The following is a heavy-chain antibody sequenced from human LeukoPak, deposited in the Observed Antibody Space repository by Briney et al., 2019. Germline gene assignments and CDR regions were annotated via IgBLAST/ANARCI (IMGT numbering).Heavy chain of an antibody. D-gene: IGHD3-10*01. V-gene: IGHV4-59*12. Sequence: SETLSLTCTFSGGSISSYSWSWVRRPPGGGLGWMGYIYYSGRTTYNPSFKTRLPMSLDTSKNQLSLKLNSVAAADTAVYYCAGDYGSGSYRFDYCGQGTLVTVSS. CDR1: GGSISSYS. CDR3: AGDYGSGSYRFDY. J-gene: IGHJ4*02. CDR2: IYYSGRT.